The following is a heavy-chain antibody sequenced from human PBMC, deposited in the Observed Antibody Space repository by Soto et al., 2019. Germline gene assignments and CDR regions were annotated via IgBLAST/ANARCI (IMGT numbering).Heavy chain of an antibody. J-gene: IGHJ6*02. D-gene: IGHD4-17*01. CDR3: AKDGYRDYGGYYYYGMDV. Sequence: GGSLRFSCAASGFTFDDYAMHWVRQAPGKGLEWVSGISWNSGSIGYADSVKGRFTISRDNAKNSLYLQMNSLRAEDTALYYCAKDGYRDYGGYYYYGMDVWGQGTTVTV. V-gene: IGHV3-9*01. CDR2: ISWNSGSI. CDR1: GFTFDDYA.